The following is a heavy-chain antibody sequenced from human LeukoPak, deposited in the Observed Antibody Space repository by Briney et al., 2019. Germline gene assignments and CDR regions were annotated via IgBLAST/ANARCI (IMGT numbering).Heavy chain of an antibody. Sequence: PGGSLRLSCAGSGFTFSDYYMSWIRQAPGKGLEWLSKTSSSSSHTTYSDSVKGRFTISRDNAKNSVYLQMNSLRAEDTAVNYCATYYYDSSGYHEGAFDIWGQGTMVTVSS. CDR1: GFTFSDYY. CDR3: ATYYYDSSGYHEGAFDI. D-gene: IGHD3-22*01. CDR2: TSSSSSHT. J-gene: IGHJ3*02. V-gene: IGHV3-11*06.